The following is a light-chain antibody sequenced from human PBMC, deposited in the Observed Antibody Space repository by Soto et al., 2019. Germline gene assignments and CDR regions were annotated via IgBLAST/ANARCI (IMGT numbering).Light chain of an antibody. CDR2: EDD. CDR3: QSYDTHTVV. Sequence: NFMLTQPHSVSESPGKTVTISCTRSSGSIGSNSVQWYQQRPGSAPTTVIYEDDQRPSGVPNRFASSIDRSSNSASLTISGLQTEDEADYYCQSYDTHTVVFGGGTKLTVL. CDR1: SGSIGSNS. V-gene: IGLV6-57*04. J-gene: IGLJ2*01.